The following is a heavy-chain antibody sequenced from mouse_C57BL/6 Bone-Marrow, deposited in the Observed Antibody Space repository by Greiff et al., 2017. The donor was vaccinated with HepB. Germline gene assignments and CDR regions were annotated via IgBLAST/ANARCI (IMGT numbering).Heavy chain of an antibody. CDR1: GFTFSDFY. Sequence: EVKVVESGGGLVQSGRSLRLSCAPSGFTFSDFYMEWVRQAPGKGLEWIAASRNKANDYTTEYSASVKGRFIVSRDTSQSILYLQMNALRAEDTAIYYCARDAGYYGSSYAMDYWGQGTSVTVSS. J-gene: IGHJ4*01. CDR3: ARDAGYYGSSYAMDY. V-gene: IGHV7-1*01. CDR2: SRNKANDYTT. D-gene: IGHD1-1*01.